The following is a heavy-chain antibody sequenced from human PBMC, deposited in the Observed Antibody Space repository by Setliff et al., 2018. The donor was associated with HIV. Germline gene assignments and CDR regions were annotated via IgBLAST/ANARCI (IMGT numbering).Heavy chain of an antibody. D-gene: IGHD5-12*01. CDR2: INPKSGVA. Sequence: ASVKVSCKASGYTFTGYFIHWVRQAPGQGLEWIGRINPKSGVADYLKKFQGRVTMTTDTSTNTAHMELIRPRFDETAVYYCARAHFLVAMTRNWFDPWGQGTLVTVSS. V-gene: IGHV1-2*06. CDR3: ARAHFLVAMTRNWFDP. J-gene: IGHJ5*02. CDR1: GYTFTGYF.